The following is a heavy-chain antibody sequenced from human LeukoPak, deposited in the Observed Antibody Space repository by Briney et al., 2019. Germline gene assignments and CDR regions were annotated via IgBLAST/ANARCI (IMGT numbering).Heavy chain of an antibody. CDR1: GGSISSSSYY. D-gene: IGHD3-22*01. CDR3: ARDNYNTMIVLGNWFDP. CDR2: IYYSGST. V-gene: IGHV4-39*07. J-gene: IGHJ5*02. Sequence: SETLSLTCTVSGGSISSSSYYWGWLRQPPGKGLEWIGSIYYSGSTYYNPSLKRRVTISVDTSKNQFSLKLSSVTAADTAVYYCARDNYNTMIVLGNWFDPWGQGTLVTVSS.